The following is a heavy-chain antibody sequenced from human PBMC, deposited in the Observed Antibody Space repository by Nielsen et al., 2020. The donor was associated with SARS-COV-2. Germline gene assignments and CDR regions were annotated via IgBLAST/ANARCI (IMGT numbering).Heavy chain of an antibody. Sequence: ASVKVSCKASGYTFTSYYMHWVRQAPGQGLEWMGIINPSGGSTSYAQKFQGRVTMTRDTSTSTVYMELSSLRSEDTAVYYCAREAGRGTLSGTERYFDFWGQGTLVTVSS. D-gene: IGHD1/OR15-1a*01. V-gene: IGHV1-46*01. J-gene: IGHJ4*02. CDR1: GYTFTSYY. CDR2: INPSGGST. CDR3: AREAGRGTLSGTERYFDF.